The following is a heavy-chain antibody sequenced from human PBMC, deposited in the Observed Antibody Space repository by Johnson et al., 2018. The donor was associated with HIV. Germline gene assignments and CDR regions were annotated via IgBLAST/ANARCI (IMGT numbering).Heavy chain of an antibody. CDR2: INWNGGST. Sequence: VQLVESGGGVVRPGGSLRLSCAASGFTFDDYGMSWVRQAPGKGLEWVSGINWNGGSTTYADSVKGRFIISRDNAMNSVYLQMNSLRAEDTAVYYCARAGVVDSYCSWKAFDIWGQGTLVTVSS. J-gene: IGHJ3*02. CDR3: ARAGVVDSYCSWKAFDI. CDR1: GFTFDDYG. D-gene: IGHD2-21*01. V-gene: IGHV3-20*04.